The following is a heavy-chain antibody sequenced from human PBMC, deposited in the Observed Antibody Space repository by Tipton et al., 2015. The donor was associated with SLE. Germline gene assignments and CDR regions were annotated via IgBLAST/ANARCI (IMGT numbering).Heavy chain of an antibody. D-gene: IGHD2-15*01. V-gene: IGHV3-48*03. CDR3: ARARRVVEVFDY. J-gene: IGHJ4*02. CDR2: ISSSGSTI. Sequence: SLRLSYAASGFTFSSYEMNWVRQAPGKGLEWVSYISSSGSTIYYADSVKGRFTITRDNAKNSLYLQMNSLRAEDTAVYYCARARRVVEVFDYWGQGTLVTVSS. CDR1: GFTFSSYE.